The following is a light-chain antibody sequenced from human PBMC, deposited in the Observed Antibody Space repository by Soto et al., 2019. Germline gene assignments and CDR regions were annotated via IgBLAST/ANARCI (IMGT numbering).Light chain of an antibody. Sequence: QAVLTQSPSASASLGASVKLTCTLSSGHSSYAIAWHQQQPEKGPRYLMKLNSDGSHSNGDGIPDRFSGSSSGAERYLIISSLQSEDEADYYCQTWGTGIHVFGTGTKLTVL. J-gene: IGLJ1*01. CDR1: SGHSSYA. CDR3: QTWGTGIHV. V-gene: IGLV4-69*01. CDR2: LNSDGSH.